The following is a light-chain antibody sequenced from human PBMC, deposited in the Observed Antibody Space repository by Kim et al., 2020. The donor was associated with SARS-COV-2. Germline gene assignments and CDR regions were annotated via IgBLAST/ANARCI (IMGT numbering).Light chain of an antibody. J-gene: IGKJ4*01. CDR1: QLVHSNY. CDR3: QQYGSPPPLT. Sequence: SPGGTATLSCRASQLVHSNYLAWYRQRRGQAPTLLIYGATRRATGVPDRFRGSGSGANFTLTISGLAPEDFAVYYCQQYGSPPPLTFGGGTKLEI. CDR2: GAT. V-gene: IGKV3-20*01.